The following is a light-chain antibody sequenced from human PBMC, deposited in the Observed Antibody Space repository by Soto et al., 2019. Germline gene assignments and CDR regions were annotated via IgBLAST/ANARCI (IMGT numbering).Light chain of an antibody. CDR2: EVS. Sequence: QSALTQPASLSGSPGQSITISCTGTSSDVVSHNLLSWDQQHPGQAPKLMIYEVSKRPLGVCARFSAFKSGNTASLTISVLQAEAEADYYCCSYGGSRAVFGGGIQLTVL. J-gene: IGLJ7*01. V-gene: IGLV2-23*02. CDR1: SSDVVSHNL. CDR3: CSYGGSRAV.